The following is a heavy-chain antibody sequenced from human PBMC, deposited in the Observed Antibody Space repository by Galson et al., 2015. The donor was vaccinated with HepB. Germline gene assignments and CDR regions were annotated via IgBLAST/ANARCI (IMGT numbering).Heavy chain of an antibody. Sequence: SVKVSCKASGYTFTNFAMNWVRQAPGQGLEWMGWINTKTGDPTYAQGFTGRFVFSLDTSVSTAYVQISSLKTEDTAVYYCTRDGSSYYDILTGYYPGNYYFDYWGQGTLVTVSS. J-gene: IGHJ4*02. CDR2: INTKTGDP. V-gene: IGHV7-4-1*02. CDR1: GYTFTNFA. CDR3: TRDGSSYYDILTGYYPGNYYFDY. D-gene: IGHD3-9*01.